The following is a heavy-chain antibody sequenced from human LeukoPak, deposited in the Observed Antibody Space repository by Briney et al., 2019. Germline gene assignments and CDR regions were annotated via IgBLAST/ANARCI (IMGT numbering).Heavy chain of an antibody. CDR1: GFTFSSYS. CDR3: ARARPYSGSPLGDFDY. V-gene: IGHV3-21*01. CDR2: ISSSSSYI. D-gene: IGHD1-26*01. Sequence: GGSLRLSCAASGFTFSSYSMNWVRQAPGKGLEWVSSISSSSSYIYYADSVKGRFTISRDNAKNSLYLQMNSLRAEDTAVYYCARARPYSGSPLGDFDYWGQGTLVTVSS. J-gene: IGHJ4*02.